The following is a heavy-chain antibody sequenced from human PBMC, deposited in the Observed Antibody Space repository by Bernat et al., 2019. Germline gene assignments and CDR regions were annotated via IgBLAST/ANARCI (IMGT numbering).Heavy chain of an antibody. J-gene: IGHJ6*02. V-gene: IGHV3-7*01. CDR1: GFTFSSYW. Sequence: EVQLVESGGGLVQPGGSLRLSCAASGFTFSSYWMSWVRQAPGKGLEWVANIKQDGSEKYYGDSVKGRFTISRDNAKNSLYLQMNSLRAEDTAVYYCARAGGYGGNSDYYYGMDVWGQGTTVTVSS. CDR3: ARAGGYGGNSDYYYGMDV. D-gene: IGHD4-23*01. CDR2: IKQDGSEK.